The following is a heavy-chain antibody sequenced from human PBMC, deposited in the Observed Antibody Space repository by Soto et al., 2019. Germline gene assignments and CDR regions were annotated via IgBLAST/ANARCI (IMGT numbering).Heavy chain of an antibody. CDR1: GYSISSGYY. D-gene: IGHD3-16*01. V-gene: IGHV4-38-2*01. CDR2: IYHSGST. J-gene: IGHJ4*02. Sequence: PSETLSLTCAVSGYSISSGYYWGWIRQPPGKGLEWVGSIYHSGSTYYNPSLKSRVTISVDTSKNQFSLKLSSVTAADTAVYYCARTIGGGILYYFDYWGQGTLVTVSS. CDR3: ARTIGGGILYYFDY.